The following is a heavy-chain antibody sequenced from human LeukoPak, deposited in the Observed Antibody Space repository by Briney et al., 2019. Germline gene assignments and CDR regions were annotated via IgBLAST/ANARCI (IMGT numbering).Heavy chain of an antibody. V-gene: IGHV3-21*01. CDR1: GFTFSSYS. D-gene: IGHD3-10*01. Sequence: PGGSLRLSCAASGFTFSSYSMNWVRQAPGKGLEWVSSISSSSSYIYYADSVKGRFTISRDNAKNSPYLQMNSLRAEDTAVYYCARSGSGSFDYWGQGTLVTVSS. J-gene: IGHJ4*02. CDR2: ISSSSSYI. CDR3: ARSGSGSFDY.